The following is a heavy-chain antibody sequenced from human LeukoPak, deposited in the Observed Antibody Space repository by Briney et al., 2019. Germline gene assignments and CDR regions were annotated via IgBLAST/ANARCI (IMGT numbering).Heavy chain of an antibody. CDR3: ARELWFVNAPGSWLDP. D-gene: IGHD3-10*01. V-gene: IGHV4-30-2*01. CDR1: GDSISRGDYS. CDR2: IFHSGSS. Sequence: SETLSLTCTVSGDSISRGDYSWRWLRQPSGKGLEWLGYIFHSGSSYYNPSLRSRVTISVDRSRNQFSLRLTSVTAADTAVYYCARELWFVNAPGSWLDPWGQGTLVTVSS. J-gene: IGHJ5*02.